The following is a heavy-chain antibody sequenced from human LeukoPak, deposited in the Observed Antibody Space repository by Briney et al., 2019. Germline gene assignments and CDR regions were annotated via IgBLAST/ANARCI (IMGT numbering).Heavy chain of an antibody. J-gene: IGHJ3*02. Sequence: PSETLSLTCTVSGGSISSSSSYYWGWIRQPPGKGLEWIGSIYYSGSTYYNPSLKSRVTVSVDTSKNQFSLKLTSVTAADTAVYYCARARYANAWYAFDIWGQGTMVTVSS. V-gene: IGHV4-39*07. CDR2: IYYSGST. CDR3: ARARYANAWYAFDI. D-gene: IGHD2-2*01. CDR1: GGSISSSSSYY.